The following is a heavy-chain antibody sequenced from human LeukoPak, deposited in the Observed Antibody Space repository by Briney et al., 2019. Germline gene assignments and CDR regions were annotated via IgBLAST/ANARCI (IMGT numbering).Heavy chain of an antibody. CDR1: GFTFSSYA. CDR2: VSYDGSNK. J-gene: IGHJ6*02. V-gene: IGHV3-30*04. Sequence: GGSLRLSCAASGFTFSSYAMHWVRQAPGKGLEWVAVVSYDGSNKYYADSVKGRFTISRDNSKNTLYLQMNSLRAEVTAVYYCARDPYYYGSGSYIRSYYYYYGMDVWGQGTTVTVSS. D-gene: IGHD3-10*01. CDR3: ARDPYYYGSGSYIRSYYYYYGMDV.